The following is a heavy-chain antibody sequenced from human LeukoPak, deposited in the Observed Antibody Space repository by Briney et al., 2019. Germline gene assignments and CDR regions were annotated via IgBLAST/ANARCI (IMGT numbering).Heavy chain of an antibody. Sequence: PGGSLRLSCAASKFAFSSYAMNWVRQALGRGLEWVSTISYSGGNTYYADPVKGRFTISRDNSKNTLYLQMNSLRAEDTAVYYCARDVWGDWGQGTLVTVSS. CDR1: KFAFSSYA. V-gene: IGHV3-23*01. CDR2: ISYSGGNT. CDR3: ARDVWGD. J-gene: IGHJ4*02. D-gene: IGHD7-27*01.